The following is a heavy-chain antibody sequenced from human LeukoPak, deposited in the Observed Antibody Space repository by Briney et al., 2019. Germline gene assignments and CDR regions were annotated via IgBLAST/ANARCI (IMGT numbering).Heavy chain of an antibody. J-gene: IGHJ4*02. CDR2: ISGSGGST. CDR1: GFTFSSYA. CDR3: AKDSYDSSGYYYLD. D-gene: IGHD3-22*01. V-gene: IGHV3-23*01. Sequence: PGGSLRLSCAASGFTFSSYAMSWVRQAPGKGLEWVSAISGSGGSTYYADSVKGRFTISRDNSKNTLYLQMNSLRAEDTAVYYCAKDSYDSSGYYYLDWGQGTLVTVSS.